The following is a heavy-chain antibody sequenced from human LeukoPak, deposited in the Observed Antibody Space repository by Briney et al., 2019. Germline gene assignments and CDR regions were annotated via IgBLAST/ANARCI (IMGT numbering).Heavy chain of an antibody. V-gene: IGHV3-15*01. CDR1: GFTFSTAW. J-gene: IGHJ4*02. D-gene: IGHD2-2*01. Sequence: GGSLRLSCAASGFTFSTAWMSWVRQAPGKGLEWVGRIKSKTDGATTDYAAPVKGRFIISRDDPKSTVYMEMNSLRSEDTAVYYCSVEMPFDYWGQGSLVAVSS. CDR3: SVEMPFDY. CDR2: IKSKTDGATT.